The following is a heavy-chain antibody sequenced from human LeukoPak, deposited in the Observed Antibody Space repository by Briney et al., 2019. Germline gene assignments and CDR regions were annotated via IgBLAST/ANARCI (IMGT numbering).Heavy chain of an antibody. J-gene: IGHJ4*02. CDR2: ISYDETDK. CDR1: GFTFDDYG. V-gene: IGHV3-30*18. CDR3: AKRYSSGWYYLDY. D-gene: IGHD6-19*01. Sequence: PGGSLRLSCVASGFTFDDYGMSWVRQVPGKGLEWVAVISYDETDKYYADSVKGRFTVSRDNSKNTLYLQMNSLRAEDTAVYYCAKRYSSGWYYLDYWGQGTLVTVSS.